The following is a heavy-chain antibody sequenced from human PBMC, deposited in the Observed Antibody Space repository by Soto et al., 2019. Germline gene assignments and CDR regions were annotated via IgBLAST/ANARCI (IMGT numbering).Heavy chain of an antibody. V-gene: IGHV3-21*01. CDR2: ISSSSSYI. CDR3: ARAVYSSGWDGDY. CDR1: GFTFSSYS. Sequence: GGSLRLSCAASGFTFSSYSMNWVRQAPGKGLEWVSSISSSSSYIYYADSVKGRFTISRDNAKNSLYLQMDSLRAEDTAVYYCARAVYSSGWDGDYWGQGNLVTVSS. J-gene: IGHJ4*02. D-gene: IGHD6-19*01.